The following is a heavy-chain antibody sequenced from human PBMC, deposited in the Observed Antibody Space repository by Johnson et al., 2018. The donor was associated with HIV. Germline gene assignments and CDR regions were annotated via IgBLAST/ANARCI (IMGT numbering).Heavy chain of an antibody. Sequence: EVQLVESGGGLVQPGGSLRLSCAASGFTLSNHWMSWVRQAPGKGLEYVANVNQDGSGSGIYYADSVKGRFTISRNNAKTTLYLQMNSLRAEDTAVYYCASPEAPYYDILTGYYGAFDIWGQGTMVTVSS. D-gene: IGHD3-9*01. V-gene: IGHV3-7*02. CDR3: ASPEAPYYDILTGYYGAFDI. CDR1: GFTLSNHW. J-gene: IGHJ3*02. CDR2: VNQDGSGSGI.